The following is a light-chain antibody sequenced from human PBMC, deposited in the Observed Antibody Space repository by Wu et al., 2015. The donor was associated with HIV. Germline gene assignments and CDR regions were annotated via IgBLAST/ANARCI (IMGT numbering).Light chain of an antibody. Sequence: IQMTQSPSSLSASVGDRVTITCRASQSILTWLAWYQQKPGKAPKLLIYKASNLVTGVPSRFSGSGSGAQFTLTISSLQPDDFATYYCQQYHNKGTFGQGTKVEIK. J-gene: IGKJ1*01. CDR3: QQYHNKGT. CDR1: QSILTW. V-gene: IGKV1-5*03. CDR2: KAS.